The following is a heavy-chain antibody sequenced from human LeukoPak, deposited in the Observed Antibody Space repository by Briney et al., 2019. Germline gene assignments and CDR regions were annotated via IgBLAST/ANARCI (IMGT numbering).Heavy chain of an antibody. D-gene: IGHD6-13*01. J-gene: IGHJ4*02. CDR2: IYYSGST. CDR3: AREDIAAAGFLDY. CDR1: GGSISSSSYY. Sequence: SETLSLTCTVSGGSISSSSYYWGWIRQPPGKGLEWIGSIYYSGSTYYNPSLKSRVTISVDTSKNQFSLKLSSVTAADTAVYYCAREDIAAAGFLDYWGQGTLVTVSS. V-gene: IGHV4-39*07.